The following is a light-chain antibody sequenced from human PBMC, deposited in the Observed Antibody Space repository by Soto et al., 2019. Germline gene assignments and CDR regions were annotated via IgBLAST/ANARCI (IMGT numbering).Light chain of an antibody. V-gene: IGKV3-20*01. CDR2: GAS. CDR3: QQYSGSPGT. J-gene: IGKJ1*01. Sequence: EIVLTQSPGTLSLSPGERATLSCRASQDVNSYLAWYQHKVGQAPRLLIYGASSRATGIPDRFSGSGSGTEFTLTISRLEPEDFAVYYCQQYSGSPGTFGQGTKVDIK. CDR1: QDVNSY.